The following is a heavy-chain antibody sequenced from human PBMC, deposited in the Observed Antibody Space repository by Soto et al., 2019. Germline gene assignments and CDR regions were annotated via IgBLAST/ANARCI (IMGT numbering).Heavy chain of an antibody. CDR2: IYYSGST. Sequence: SETLSLTCTVSGGSISSDDSYWSWIRQPPGKGLEWIGYIYYSGSTYYNPSLKSRVTISVDTSKNQFSLKLNSVTAADTAVYYCARDRGGYERIDYWGQGTLVTVSS. CDR1: GGSISSDDSY. V-gene: IGHV4-30-4*01. J-gene: IGHJ4*02. D-gene: IGHD5-12*01. CDR3: ARDRGGYERIDY.